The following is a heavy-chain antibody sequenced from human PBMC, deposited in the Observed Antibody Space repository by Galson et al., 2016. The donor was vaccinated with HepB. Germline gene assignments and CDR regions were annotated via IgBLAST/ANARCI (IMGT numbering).Heavy chain of an antibody. CDR3: AKDRPEGDFPYYFDS. Sequence: TLSLTCTVSGDSISNGGYYWSWIRQHPGKGLEWNGYIFYSGGTYFNPSLESRVTMSVDTSKNQFSLKLTSVTAADAAVYYCAKDRPEGDFPYYFDSWGQGTLVTVSS. V-gene: IGHV4-31*03. J-gene: IGHJ4*02. CDR1: GDSISNGGYY. CDR2: IFYSGGT. D-gene: IGHD3-3*01.